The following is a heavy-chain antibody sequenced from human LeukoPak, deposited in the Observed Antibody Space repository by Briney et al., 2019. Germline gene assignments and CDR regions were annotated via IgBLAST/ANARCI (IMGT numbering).Heavy chain of an antibody. D-gene: IGHD3-10*01. V-gene: IGHV3-21*01. J-gene: IGHJ4*02. CDR1: GFTFSSYS. CDR2: ISSSSSYI. CDR3: AGRRPDRGVPIDY. Sequence: GGSLRLSCAASGFTFSSYSMNWVRQAPGKGLEWVSSISSSSSYIYYADSVKGRFTISRDNVKNSLYLQMNSLRAEDTAVYYCAGRRPDRGVPIDYWGQGTLVTVSS.